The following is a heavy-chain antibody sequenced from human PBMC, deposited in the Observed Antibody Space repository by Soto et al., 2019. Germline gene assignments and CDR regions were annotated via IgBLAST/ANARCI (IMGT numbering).Heavy chain of an antibody. V-gene: IGHV1-58*01. CDR1: GFTFTSSA. CDR3: AADRDYYDSSGPHRGYYGMDV. D-gene: IGHD3-22*01. CDR2: IVVGSGNT. Sequence: SVKVSCKASGFTFTSSAVQWVRQARGQRLEWIGWIVVGSGNTNYAQKFQERVTITRDMSTSTAYMELSSLRSEDTAVYYCAADRDYYDSSGPHRGYYGMDVWGQGTTVTVSS. J-gene: IGHJ6*02.